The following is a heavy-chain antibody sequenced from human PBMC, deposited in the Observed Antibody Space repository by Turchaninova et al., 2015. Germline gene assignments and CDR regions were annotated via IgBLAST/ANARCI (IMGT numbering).Heavy chain of an antibody. V-gene: IGHV3-7*01. CDR2: IKEDGSEK. Sequence: QLVESGGGLVQPGGSMRLSCAASGFTFSSYWMSWVRLDPGEGWEGVANIKEDGSEKYYGDAVKXXFTIXRDNAXXSLXVXRNSRRVXXXAGYYCARGXWNFXXWGRGTLVTXSS. CDR3: ARGXWNFXX. CDR1: GFTFSSYW. J-gene: IGHJ2*01.